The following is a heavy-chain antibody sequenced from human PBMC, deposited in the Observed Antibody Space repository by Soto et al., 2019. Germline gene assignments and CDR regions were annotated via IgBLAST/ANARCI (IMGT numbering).Heavy chain of an antibody. CDR3: ARAASETYDGSPTYYFDY. J-gene: IGHJ4*02. CDR1: GFSLSNYA. Sequence: QVQLVESGGGVVQPGRSLRLSCAASGFSLSNYAMHWVRQPPGKGLEWVAVISYDGGIKYYADSVKGRFTISRDSSRNTLYLQMNSLRADDTALYYCARAASETYDGSPTYYFDYWGQGTQVTVSS. V-gene: IGHV3-30-3*01. CDR2: ISYDGGIK. D-gene: IGHD5-12*01.